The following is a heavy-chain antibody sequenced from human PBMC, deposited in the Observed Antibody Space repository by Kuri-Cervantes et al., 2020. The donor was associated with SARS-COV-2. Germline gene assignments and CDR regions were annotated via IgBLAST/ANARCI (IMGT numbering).Heavy chain of an antibody. CDR2: ISSSGSTI. V-gene: IGHV3-48*03. J-gene: IGHJ4*02. D-gene: IGHD6-25*01. CDR3: ASLGSGKGAIDY. CDR1: GFTFSSYE. Sequence: GESLKISCAASGFTFSSYEMNWVRQAPGKGLEWVSYISSSGSTIYYADSVKGRFTISRDNAKNSLYLQMNSLGAGDTALYYCASLGSGKGAIDYWGQGTLVTVSS.